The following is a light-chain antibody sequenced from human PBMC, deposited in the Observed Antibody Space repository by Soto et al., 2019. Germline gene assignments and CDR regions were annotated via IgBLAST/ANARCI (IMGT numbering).Light chain of an antibody. J-gene: IGKJ5*01. CDR3: QQYNKWPLIT. CDR1: ENINRN. CDR2: TAS. V-gene: IGKV3-15*01. Sequence: EIVMTQSPATLSVSPGERVTLSCMASENINRNLVWYQKRPGQAPRLVIYTASTRATGIPARFSGSGSGTDFTLTISSLQSEDLAVYYCQQYNKWPLITFGQGTRLEIK.